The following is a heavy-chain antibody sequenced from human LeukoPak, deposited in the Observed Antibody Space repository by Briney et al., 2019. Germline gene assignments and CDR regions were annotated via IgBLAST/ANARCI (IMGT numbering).Heavy chain of an antibody. CDR2: IYYSGST. Sequence: SETLSLTCTVSGGSISSTNYYWGWIRQPPGKGLEWIGSIYYSGSTYYNPPLKSRLTISLDTSKNQFSLRLSSVTAADTAFYYCARRYNWNDRWDWGQGTLVTVSP. J-gene: IGHJ4*02. CDR3: ARRYNWNDRWD. D-gene: IGHD1-1*01. CDR1: GGSISSTNYY. V-gene: IGHV4-39*07.